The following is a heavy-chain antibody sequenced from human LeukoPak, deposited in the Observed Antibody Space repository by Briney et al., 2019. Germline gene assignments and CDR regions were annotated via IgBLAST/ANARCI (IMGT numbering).Heavy chain of an antibody. V-gene: IGHV3-30*03. CDR3: ASFPGGYFDWLSTTTFDY. CDR1: GFTFRTHG. Sequence: GRSLRLSCAASGFTFRTHGMQWVRQAPGKGLEWVAVISYDGSNKYYADSVKGRFTISRDNSKNTLYLQMNSLRAEDTAVYYCASFPGGYFDWLSTTTFDYWGQGTLVTVSS. D-gene: IGHD3-9*01. J-gene: IGHJ4*02. CDR2: ISYDGSNK.